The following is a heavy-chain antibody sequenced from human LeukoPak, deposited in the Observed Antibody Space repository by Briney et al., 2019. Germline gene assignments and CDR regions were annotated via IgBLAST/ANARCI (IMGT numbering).Heavy chain of an antibody. V-gene: IGHV1-18*01. CDR3: ASTVGITFGGRYGMDA. D-gene: IGHD3-16*01. CDR1: GYTFTSYG. J-gene: IGHJ6*02. Sequence: ASVKVSCKAAGYTFTSYGISWVRQAPGQGLEWMGWISAYNGNTNYAQKLQGRVTMTTDTSTSTAYMELRSLRSDDTAVYYCASTVGITFGGRYGMDAWGQGTTVTVSS. CDR2: ISAYNGNT.